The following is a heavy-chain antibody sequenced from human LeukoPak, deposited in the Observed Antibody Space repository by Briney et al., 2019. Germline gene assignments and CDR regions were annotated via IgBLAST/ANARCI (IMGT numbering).Heavy chain of an antibody. V-gene: IGHV4-34*01. Sequence: SETLSLTCAVYGGSFSGYYWSWIRQPPGKGLEWIGEINHSGSTNYNPSLKSRVTISVDTSKNQFSLKLSSVTAADTAVYYCARTARIKDIVVVPHDNGAFDIWGQGTMVTVSS. CDR1: GGSFSGYY. CDR3: ARTARIKDIVVVPHDNGAFDI. J-gene: IGHJ3*02. CDR2: INHSGST. D-gene: IGHD2-2*01.